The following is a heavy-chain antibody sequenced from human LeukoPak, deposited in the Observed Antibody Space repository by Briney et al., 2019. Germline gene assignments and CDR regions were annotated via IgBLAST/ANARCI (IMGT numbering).Heavy chain of an antibody. J-gene: IGHJ4*02. D-gene: IGHD1-26*01. CDR2: VSNSGGST. CDR1: GFTFNNYV. V-gene: IGHV3-23*01. CDR3: AKISATLLFFFDY. Sequence: GGSLRLSCAASGFTFNNYVMSWVRQAPGKGLEWVSVVSNSGGSTYYADSVKGRFTISRDNSKNTLYLQMTSLRAEDTAVYYCAKISATLLFFFDYWGQGTLVSVSS.